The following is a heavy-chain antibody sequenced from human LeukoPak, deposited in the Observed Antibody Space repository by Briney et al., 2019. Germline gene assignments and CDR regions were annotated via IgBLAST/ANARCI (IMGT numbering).Heavy chain of an antibody. J-gene: IGHJ4*02. V-gene: IGHV1-18*01. CDR1: GYTFTRYG. D-gene: IGHD5-12*01. CDR3: ARGYSDYDLDY. Sequence: ASVRVSCKASGYTFTRYGITWVRQAPGQGLEWMGWISAYNGNTKNAQKVQGRVTMTTDTPTSTAYMELRSLRSDDTAVYYCARGYSDYDLDYWGQGTLVTVSS. CDR2: ISAYNGNT.